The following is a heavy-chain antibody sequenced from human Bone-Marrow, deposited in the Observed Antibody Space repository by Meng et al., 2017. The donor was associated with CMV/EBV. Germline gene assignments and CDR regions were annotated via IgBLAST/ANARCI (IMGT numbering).Heavy chain of an antibody. D-gene: IGHD3-3*01. Sequence: GGSLRLSCAASGFTFSSYAMSWVRQAPGKGLEWVSAISGSGGSTYYADSVKGRFTISRDNAKNSLYLQMYSLRAEDTAVYYCAKDYIGYYDFWSGYYTYYYYYGMDVWGQGTTVTVSS. CDR1: GFTFSSYA. CDR2: ISGSGGST. CDR3: AKDYIGYYDFWSGYYTYYYYYGMDV. V-gene: IGHV3-23*01. J-gene: IGHJ6*02.